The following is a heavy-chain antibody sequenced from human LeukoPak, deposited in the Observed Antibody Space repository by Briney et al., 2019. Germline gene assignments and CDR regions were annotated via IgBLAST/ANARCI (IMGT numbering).Heavy chain of an antibody. D-gene: IGHD3-10*01. CDR3: ARGFVFLDF. V-gene: IGHV4-31*03. J-gene: IGHJ4*02. CDR2: IYYSGLT. CDR1: GGSIGSGGYY. Sequence: SETLSLTCTVSGGSIGSGGYYWTWIRQHPGKGLEWIGYIYYSGLTYHNPSLKSRITISVDASKNQFSLKLTSVTAADTAVYFCARGFVFLDFWGQGTLVTVSS.